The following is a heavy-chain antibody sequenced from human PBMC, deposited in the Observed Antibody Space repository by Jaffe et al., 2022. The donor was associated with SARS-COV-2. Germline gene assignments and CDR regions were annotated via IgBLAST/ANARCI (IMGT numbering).Heavy chain of an antibody. D-gene: IGHD6-19*01. J-gene: IGHJ4*02. V-gene: IGHV4-34*01. CDR2: INHSGST. CDR3: ARTLGNSSGWSLDY. CDR1: GGSFSGYY. Sequence: QVQLQQWGAGLLKPSETLSLTCAVYGGSFSGYYWSWIRQPPGKGLEWIGEINHSGSTNYNPSLKSRVTISVDTSKNQFSLKLSSVTAADTAVYYCARTLGNSSGWSLDYWGQGTLVTVSS.